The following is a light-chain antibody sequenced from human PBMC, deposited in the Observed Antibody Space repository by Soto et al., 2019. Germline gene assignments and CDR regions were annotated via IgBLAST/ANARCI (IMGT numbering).Light chain of an antibody. V-gene: IGLV1-40*01. CDR1: SSNIGAGFA. Sequence: QSVLTQPPSVSGAPGQRVTISCIGSSSNIGAGFAVRWYQQLPGAAPKLLIFGNTNRPSGVPDRFSGSKSGTSASLAISGLQSGDEADYYCQSYDSGLGVSYVFGTGTKVTVL. CDR2: GNT. J-gene: IGLJ1*01. CDR3: QSYDSGLGVSYV.